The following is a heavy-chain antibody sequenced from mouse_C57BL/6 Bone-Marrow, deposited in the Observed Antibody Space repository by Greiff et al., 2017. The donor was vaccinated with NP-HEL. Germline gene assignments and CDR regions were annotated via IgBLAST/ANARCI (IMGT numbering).Heavy chain of an antibody. J-gene: IGHJ4*01. CDR2: ISNGGGST. CDR1: GFTFSSYT. CDR3: ARSGLLLGYYAMDY. Sequence: EVKVVESGGGLVKPGGSLKLSCAASGFTFSSYTMSWVRQTPEKRLEWVAYISNGGGSTYYPDTVKGRFTISRDNAKNTLYLQMSRLKSEDTAMYYCARSGLLLGYYAMDYWGQGTSVTVSS. V-gene: IGHV5-12-2*01. D-gene: IGHD1-1*01.